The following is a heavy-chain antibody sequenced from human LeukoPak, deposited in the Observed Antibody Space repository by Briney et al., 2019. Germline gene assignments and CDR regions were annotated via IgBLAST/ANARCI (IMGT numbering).Heavy chain of an antibody. V-gene: IGHV3-53*01. D-gene: IGHD6-6*01. CDR1: GFTVSSNF. J-gene: IGHJ4*02. CDR3: ARGNIVARLSYFDY. Sequence: GGSLRLSGAASGFTVSSNFMSWVRQGPGKGLEGGSVIYSGGSTYYADSVKGRFTLYREHSKHTMHLQMNSLRAEDPAVYYCARGNIVARLSYFDYWGQGPLVTVSS. CDR2: IYSGGST.